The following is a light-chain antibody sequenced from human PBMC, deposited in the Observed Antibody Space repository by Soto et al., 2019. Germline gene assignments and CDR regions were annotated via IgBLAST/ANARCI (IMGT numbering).Light chain of an antibody. V-gene: IGLV1-44*01. J-gene: IGLJ1*01. Sequence: QSAMTQPPSASGTPGQRVTISCSGSTSNIGGSTVSWYQHFPGAAPKLLIYGNTQRPLGVPVRFSASKSDTSASLAISGLQSEDESDYYCATWNDGVFVFEIGTRSPS. CDR1: TSNIGGST. CDR2: GNT. CDR3: ATWNDGVFV.